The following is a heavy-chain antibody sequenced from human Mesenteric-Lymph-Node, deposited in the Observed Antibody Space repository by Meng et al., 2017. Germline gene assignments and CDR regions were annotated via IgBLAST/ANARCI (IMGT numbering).Heavy chain of an antibody. Sequence: SVKVSCKASGYTFTDYYVHWVRQAPGQGLEWMGGIIPIFGTANYAQKFQGRVTITADESTSTAYMELSSLRSEDTAVYYCASCGAARREPFDYWGQGTLVTVSS. CDR2: IIPIFGTA. V-gene: IGHV1-69*13. CDR3: ASCGAARREPFDY. CDR1: GYTFTDYY. D-gene: IGHD6-6*01. J-gene: IGHJ4*02.